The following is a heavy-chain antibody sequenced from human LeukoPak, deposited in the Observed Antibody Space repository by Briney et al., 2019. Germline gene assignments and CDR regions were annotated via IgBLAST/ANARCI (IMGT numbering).Heavy chain of an antibody. V-gene: IGHV1-69*04. CDR2: IMPILGTA. CDR3: TRSNYYEILTGYFFDAFDI. D-gene: IGHD3-9*01. Sequence: SVKVSCKASGGTFSSYAVDWVRQAPGQGLEWMGRIMPILGTADYAQRFQGRVTITADKSTSTAYMELSSLRSEDTAVYYCTRSNYYEILTGYFFDAFDIWGQGTMVTVSS. J-gene: IGHJ3*02. CDR1: GGTFSSYA.